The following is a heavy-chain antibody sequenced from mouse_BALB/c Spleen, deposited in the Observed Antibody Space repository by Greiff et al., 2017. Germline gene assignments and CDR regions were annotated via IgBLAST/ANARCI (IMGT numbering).Heavy chain of an antibody. V-gene: IGHV7-3*02. D-gene: IGHD1-2*01. CDR1: GFTFTDYY. CDR3: ARDMETTTATGSGMDY. J-gene: IGHJ4*01. Sequence: DVKLVESGGGLVQPGGSLRLSCATSGFTFTDYYMSWVRQPPGKALEWLGFIRNKANGYTTEYSASVKGRFTISRDNSQSILYLQMNTLRAEDSATYYCARDMETTTATGSGMDYWGQGTSVTVSS. CDR2: IRNKANGYTT.